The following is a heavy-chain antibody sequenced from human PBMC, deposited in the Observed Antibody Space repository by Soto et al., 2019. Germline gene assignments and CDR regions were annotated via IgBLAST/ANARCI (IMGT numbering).Heavy chain of an antibody. CDR1: GFTFSSYG. D-gene: IGHD6-13*01. CDR2: ISYDGSNK. CDR3: AKEGGTSGIAAAGTGSTVY. Sequence: QVQLVESGGGVVQPGRSLRLSCAASGFTFSSYGMHWVRQAPGKGLEWVAVISYDGSNKYYADSVKGRFTISRDNSKNTLYLQMNSLRAEDTAVYYCAKEGGTSGIAAAGTGSTVYWGQGTLVIVSP. V-gene: IGHV3-30*18. J-gene: IGHJ4*02.